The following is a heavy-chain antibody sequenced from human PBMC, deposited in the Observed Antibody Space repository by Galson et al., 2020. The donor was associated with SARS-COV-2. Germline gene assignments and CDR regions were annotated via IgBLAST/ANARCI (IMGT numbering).Heavy chain of an antibody. CDR2: ISYDGSNK. CDR1: GFTFSSYA. Sequence: QLGESLKISCAASGFTFSSYAMHWVRQAPGKGLEWVAVISYDGSNKYYADSVKGRFTISRDNSKNTLYLQMNSLRAEDTAVYYCASSGGSYFDAFDIWGQGTMVTVSS. V-gene: IGHV3-30*04. CDR3: ASSGGSYFDAFDI. D-gene: IGHD1-26*01. J-gene: IGHJ3*02.